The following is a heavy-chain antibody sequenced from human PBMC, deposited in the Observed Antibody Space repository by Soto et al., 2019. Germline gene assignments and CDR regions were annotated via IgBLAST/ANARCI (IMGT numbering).Heavy chain of an antibody. CDR1: GLPFNTHW. Sequence: GSLRLSCTASGLPFNTHWMHWVRQDPGKGLVWVSRIYFDGITTNYADSVKGRLTVSRDNAKNTVYLHVNTLRDEDTAVYYCARGGAMGVDYWGQGNLVTVSA. J-gene: IGHJ4*02. V-gene: IGHV3-74*01. CDR2: IYFDGITT. CDR3: ARGGAMGVDY. D-gene: IGHD1-26*01.